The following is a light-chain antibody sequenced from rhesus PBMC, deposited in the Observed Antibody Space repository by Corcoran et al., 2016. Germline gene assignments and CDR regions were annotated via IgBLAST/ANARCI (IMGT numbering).Light chain of an antibody. CDR1: NIGNDN. J-gene: IGLJ1*01. CDR2: FAD. CDR3: QVWDTSRDQYI. V-gene: IGLV3-44*01. Sequence: SYDLTQPPSVSVSSGQTARITCGGDNIGNDNGHWYQQKPPQAPLLVIYFADERTSGIPERFSGSKSATTAPLTISGVEAGDEADYFCQVWDTSRDQYIFGGGTRLTVL.